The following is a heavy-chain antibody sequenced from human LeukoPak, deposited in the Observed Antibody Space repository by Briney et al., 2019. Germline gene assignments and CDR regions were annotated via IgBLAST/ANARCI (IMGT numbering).Heavy chain of an antibody. CDR2: IKQGGSEK. V-gene: IGHV3-7*01. Sequence: GGSLRLSCAASGFTFSSYWMSWVRQAPGKGLEWVANIKQGGSEKYYVDSVKGRFTISRDNAKNSLYLQMNSLRAEDTAVYYCARGSKYYYDSSGFRGAFDIWGQGTMVTVSS. D-gene: IGHD3-22*01. CDR3: ARGSKYYYDSSGFRGAFDI. J-gene: IGHJ3*02. CDR1: GFTFSSYW.